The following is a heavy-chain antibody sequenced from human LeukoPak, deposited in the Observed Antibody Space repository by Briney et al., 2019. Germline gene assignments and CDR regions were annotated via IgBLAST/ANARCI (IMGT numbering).Heavy chain of an antibody. J-gene: IGHJ4*02. CDR2: NNHSGST. CDR1: GGSFSGYY. V-gene: IGHV4-34*01. CDR3: ARGRPPLRYFDY. Sequence: SETLSLTCAVYGGSFSGYYWSWIRQPPGKGLEWIGENNHSGSTNYNPSLKSRVTISVDTSKNQFSLKLSSVTAADTAVYYCARGRPPLRYFDYWGQGTLVTVSS. D-gene: IGHD3-9*01.